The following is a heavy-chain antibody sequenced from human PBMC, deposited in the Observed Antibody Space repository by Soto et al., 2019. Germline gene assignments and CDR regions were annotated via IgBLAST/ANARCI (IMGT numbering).Heavy chain of an antibody. Sequence: GGSLRLSCAASGFTFSSYGMHWVRQAPGKGLEWVAVIWYDGSNKYYADSVKGRFTISRDNSRNTLYLQMNSLRAEDTAVYYCARGDNCNYDNANTGMDVWGQGTTVTVSS. D-gene: IGHD1-7*01. CDR3: ARGDNCNYDNANTGMDV. CDR2: IWYDGSNK. V-gene: IGHV3-33*01. CDR1: GFTFSSYG. J-gene: IGHJ6*02.